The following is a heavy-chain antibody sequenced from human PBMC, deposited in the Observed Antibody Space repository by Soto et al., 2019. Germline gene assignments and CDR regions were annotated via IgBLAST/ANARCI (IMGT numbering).Heavy chain of an antibody. Sequence: SETLSLTCTVSGDSISSSRYYWGWIRQPPGKGLEWVGTIYYTGSTYYNPSLKSRVTVSVDTSKNQFSLKLSSVTAADTAVYYCARYSSGWDYFDYWGQGTLVTVSS. D-gene: IGHD6-19*01. CDR2: IYYTGST. V-gene: IGHV4-39*01. CDR1: GDSISSSRYY. J-gene: IGHJ4*02. CDR3: ARYSSGWDYFDY.